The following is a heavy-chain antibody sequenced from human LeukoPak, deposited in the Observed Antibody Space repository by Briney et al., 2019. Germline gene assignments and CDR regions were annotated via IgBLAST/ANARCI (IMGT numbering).Heavy chain of an antibody. CDR3: AGNYYYYYGMDV. CDR2: INHSGST. V-gene: IGHV4-34*01. CDR1: GGSFSGYY. J-gene: IGHJ6*02. Sequence: SETLSLTCAVYGGSFSGYYWSWIRQSPGKGLEWIGEINHSGSTNYNPSLKSRVTISVDTSKNQFSLKLSSVTAADTAVYYCAGNYYYYYGMDVWGQGTTVTVSS.